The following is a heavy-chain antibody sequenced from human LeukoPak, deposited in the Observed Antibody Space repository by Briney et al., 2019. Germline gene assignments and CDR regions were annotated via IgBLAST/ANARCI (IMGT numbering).Heavy chain of an antibody. CDR3: ARSRSASTSGWYDYFDY. CDR1: GFTFSSSA. J-gene: IGHJ4*02. D-gene: IGHD6-19*01. CDR2: ISYDGSKK. V-gene: IGHV3-30*04. Sequence: GGSLRLSCAASGFTFSSSAMQWVRQAPGKGLEWVAVISYDGSKKYYADSVKGRFTISRDDSKNTLYLQMNSLRGEDTAVYYCARSRSASTSGWYDYFDYWAGEPWSPSPQ.